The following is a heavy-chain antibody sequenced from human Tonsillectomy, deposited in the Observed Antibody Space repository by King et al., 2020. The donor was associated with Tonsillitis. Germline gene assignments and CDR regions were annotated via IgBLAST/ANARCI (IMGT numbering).Heavy chain of an antibody. CDR2: INHSGRT. Sequence: VQLQQWGAGLLKPSETLSLTCAVYGGSFSGYYWSWIRQPPGKGLEWIGEINHSGRTNYNPSLKSRVIISVDTSKNQFSLKLSSVTAADTAVYYCARGSAVTRTLDYWGPGTLVTVSS. CDR3: ARGSAVTRTLDY. D-gene: IGHD4-17*01. J-gene: IGHJ4*02. CDR1: GGSFSGYY. V-gene: IGHV4-34*01.